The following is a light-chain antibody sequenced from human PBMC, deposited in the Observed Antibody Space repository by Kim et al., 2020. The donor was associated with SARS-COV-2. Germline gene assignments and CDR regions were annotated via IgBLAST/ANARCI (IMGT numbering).Light chain of an antibody. CDR1: QSVSSSY. J-gene: IGKJ1*01. V-gene: IGKV3-20*01. CDR3: QQFGSSPRT. CDR2: GAS. Sequence: SPGERATLSCRASQSVSSSYLAWYQQKPGQAPRLLIYGASSRATGIPDRFSGSGSGTDFTLTISRLEPEDFALYYCQQFGSSPRTFGQGTKVEIK.